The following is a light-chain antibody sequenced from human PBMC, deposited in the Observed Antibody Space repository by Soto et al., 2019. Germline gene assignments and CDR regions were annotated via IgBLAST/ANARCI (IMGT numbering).Light chain of an antibody. V-gene: IGKV3-15*01. J-gene: IGKJ5*01. CDR1: QSVSSN. Sequence: EIVMTQSPATLSVSPGERATLSCRASQSVSSNLAWYQQKPGQAPRLLIYGASTRATGIPARFSGSGFGTDFTLTTSSLQPEDAAVYYGQQRSNWPPITSGQGTKREIK. CDR2: GAS. CDR3: QQRSNWPPIT.